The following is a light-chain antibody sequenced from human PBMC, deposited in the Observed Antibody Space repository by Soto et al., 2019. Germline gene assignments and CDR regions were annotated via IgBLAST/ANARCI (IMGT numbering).Light chain of an antibody. CDR3: QAWDSSTGVV. Sequence: SYELTQPPSVSVSPRQTASITCSGDKLGDKYACWYQQRPGQSPVLVIYQDNKRPSGIPERFSGSNSGNTATLTISGTQAMDEADYYCQAWDSSTGVVFGGGTKVTVL. CDR1: KLGDKY. CDR2: QDN. J-gene: IGLJ2*01. V-gene: IGLV3-1*01.